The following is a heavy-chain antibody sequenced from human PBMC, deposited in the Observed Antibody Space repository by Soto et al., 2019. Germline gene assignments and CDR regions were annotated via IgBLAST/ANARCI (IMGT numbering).Heavy chain of an antibody. J-gene: IGHJ4*02. Sequence: QVQLVQSGAEVKKPGASVKVSCNASEYTFTSYDINWVRQATGQGLEWMGWMNPNSGNTGYAKKLQGRVTMTRNTSRSTAYMELSSMRSEDTAVYYCASPGITGTTGPLNYWGQGTLVTVSS. CDR2: MNPNSGNT. CDR3: ASPGITGTTGPLNY. CDR1: EYTFTSYD. V-gene: IGHV1-8*01. D-gene: IGHD1-20*01.